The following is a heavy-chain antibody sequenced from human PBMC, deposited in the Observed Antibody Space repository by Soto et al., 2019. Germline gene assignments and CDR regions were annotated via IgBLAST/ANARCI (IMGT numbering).Heavy chain of an antibody. CDR2: IYYTGTT. CDR1: GGSIIDHY. CDR3: ARLGGFYQAFDS. Sequence: QVQLQESGPGLVKPSETLSLTCTVSGGSIIDHYWSWIRQTPGKGLEWIGYIYYTGTTTYNPSLKSRVTISVATSKNQFSLKLSSVTAADTAVYYCARLGGFYQAFDSWGQGTLVIVSS. V-gene: IGHV4-59*08. D-gene: IGHD3-22*01. J-gene: IGHJ4*02.